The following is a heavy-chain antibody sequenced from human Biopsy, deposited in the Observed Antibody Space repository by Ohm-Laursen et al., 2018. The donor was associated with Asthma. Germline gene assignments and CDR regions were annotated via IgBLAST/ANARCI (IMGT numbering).Heavy chain of an antibody. V-gene: IGHV1-24*01. D-gene: IGHD5-18*01. CDR1: GYSLTDLS. J-gene: IGHJ4*02. CDR3: ASDFPKDYVRYNYQF. CDR2: HDHEEGGT. Sequence: ASVKVSCKLSGYSLTDLSMHWVRQAPGQGLEWMGGHDHEEGGTVNARRFQGRVTMTEDTSTDTAYMELSSLSSDDTAVYYCASDFPKDYVRYNYQFWGQGTLVTVSS.